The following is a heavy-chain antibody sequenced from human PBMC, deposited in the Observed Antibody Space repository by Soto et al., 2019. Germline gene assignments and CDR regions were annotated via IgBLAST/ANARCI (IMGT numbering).Heavy chain of an antibody. V-gene: IGHV3-9*01. Sequence: PGGSLRLSCAASGFTFDIHAMHWVRQAPGKGLEWVSGITWNSRSMGYADSVKGRFTISRDNAKNSLYLQMNSLRAEDTAVYYWARDGWWLVHWGQGTRVTVPS. CDR2: ITWNSRSM. J-gene: IGHJ4*02. D-gene: IGHD2-21*01. CDR1: GFTFDIHA. CDR3: ARDGWWLVH.